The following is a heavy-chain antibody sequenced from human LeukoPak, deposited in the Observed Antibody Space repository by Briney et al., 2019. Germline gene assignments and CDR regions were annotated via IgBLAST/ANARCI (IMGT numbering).Heavy chain of an antibody. D-gene: IGHD2-2*01. CDR3: AKGAYQLVDAFDI. V-gene: IGHV3-23*01. J-gene: IGHJ3*02. Sequence: GGSLRLSCAASGFTFSGYAMSWVRQAPGKGLEWVSTISGSGGSTYYADSVKGRFTISRDNSKNTLYLQMNSLRAEDTAVYYCAKGAYQLVDAFDIWGQGTMVTVSS. CDR1: GFTFSGYA. CDR2: ISGSGGST.